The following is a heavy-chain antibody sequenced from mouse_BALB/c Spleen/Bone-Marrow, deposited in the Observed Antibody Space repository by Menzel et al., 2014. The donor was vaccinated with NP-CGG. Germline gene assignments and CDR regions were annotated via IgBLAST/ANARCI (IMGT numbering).Heavy chain of an antibody. CDR2: ITSGGSYT. V-gene: IGHV5-6-4*01. D-gene: IGHD2-12*01. Sequence: EVMLVESGGGLVKPGGSLKLSCAASGFTFSSYTMSWVRQTPEKRLEWVATITSGGSYTYYPDSVKGRFTISRDNAKNTLYLQMSSLKSEDTAMYYCTRDNDPFDYWGQGTTLTVSS. CDR3: TRDNDPFDY. CDR1: GFTFSSYT. J-gene: IGHJ2*01.